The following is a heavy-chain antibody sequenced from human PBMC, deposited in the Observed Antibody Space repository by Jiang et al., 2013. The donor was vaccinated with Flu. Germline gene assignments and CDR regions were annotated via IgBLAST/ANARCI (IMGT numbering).Heavy chain of an antibody. Sequence: SQTLSLTCAISGDSVSTNIASWNWIRQSPSRGLEWLGRTYYRSKWRNDFAPSLKGRITIDPDTSKNQFSLHLNSVTPEDTAVYFCGRGFGESLPAAFDIWGQGTMVTVSS. D-gene: IGHD3-16*01. J-gene: IGHJ3*02. CDR2: TYYRSKWRN. CDR1: GDSVSTNIAS. V-gene: IGHV6-1*01. CDR3: GRGFGESLPAAFDI.